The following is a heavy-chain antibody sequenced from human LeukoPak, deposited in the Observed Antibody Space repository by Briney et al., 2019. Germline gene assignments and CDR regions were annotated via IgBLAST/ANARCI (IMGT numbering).Heavy chain of an antibody. CDR3: ASKVTIFGVAHRGAFDI. Sequence: PGGSLRLSCAASGFTFSSYSMNWVRQAPGKGLEWVSYISSSSSTIYYADSVKGRFTISRDNAKNSLYLQMNSLRAEDTAVYYCASKVTIFGVAHRGAFDIWGQGTMVTVSS. CDR1: GFTFSSYS. J-gene: IGHJ3*02. V-gene: IGHV3-48*01. D-gene: IGHD3-3*01. CDR2: ISSSSSTI.